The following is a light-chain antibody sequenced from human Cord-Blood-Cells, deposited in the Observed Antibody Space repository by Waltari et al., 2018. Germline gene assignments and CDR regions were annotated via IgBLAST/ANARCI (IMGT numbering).Light chain of an antibody. V-gene: IGKV1-33*01. CDR1: QDISNY. CDR3: QQYDNLPIT. J-gene: IGKJ5*01. Sequence: DIQMTQSPSSLSASVGDRVTITCHASQDISNYLNWYQQKPGKAPKLLIYDASNLETGVPSRFSGSVSGTDFTFTISSLQPEDIATYYCQQYDNLPITFGQGTRLEIK. CDR2: DAS.